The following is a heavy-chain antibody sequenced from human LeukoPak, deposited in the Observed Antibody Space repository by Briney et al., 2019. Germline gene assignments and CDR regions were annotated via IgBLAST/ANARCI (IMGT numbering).Heavy chain of an antibody. Sequence: ASVKVSCKASGGTFSSYAISWVRQAPGQGLEWMGGIIPIFGTANYAQKFQGRVTITADESTSTAYMELSSLRAEDTAVYYCARDHDETDFWSGYHTIYFDYWGQGTLVTVSP. CDR1: GGTFSSYA. V-gene: IGHV1-69*13. D-gene: IGHD3-3*01. J-gene: IGHJ4*02. CDR2: IIPIFGTA. CDR3: ARDHDETDFWSGYHTIYFDY.